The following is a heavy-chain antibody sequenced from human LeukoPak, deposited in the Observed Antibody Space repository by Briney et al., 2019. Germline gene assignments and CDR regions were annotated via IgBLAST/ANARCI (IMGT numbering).Heavy chain of an antibody. CDR3: ARVGCSSANCPRRNAFDI. V-gene: IGHV4-59*02. CDR2: VYYSGST. D-gene: IGHD2-2*01. CDR1: GGSVTNYY. J-gene: IGHJ3*02. Sequence: SETLSLICTVSGGSVTNYYWSWIRQPPGKGLEWIGYVYYSGSTNYNPSLKSRVTISVDTSKNQFSLNLTSVTAGDTAVYYCARVGCSSANCPRRNAFDIWGQGTTVTASS.